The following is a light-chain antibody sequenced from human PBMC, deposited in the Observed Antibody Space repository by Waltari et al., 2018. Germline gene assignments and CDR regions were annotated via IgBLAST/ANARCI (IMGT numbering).Light chain of an antibody. CDR3: QQYAGSPRT. CDR2: CAS. V-gene: IGKV3-20*01. J-gene: IGKJ1*01. Sequence: DIVLPKSPGTLSLSPGERVTLFCKAKESVGSNQLAWYQQKPSQAPRLLVYCASTRATGIPDRFSGGGSGTDFTLIISRLEPEDSAVYYCQQYAGSPRTFGQGTKVEIK. CDR1: ESVGSNQ.